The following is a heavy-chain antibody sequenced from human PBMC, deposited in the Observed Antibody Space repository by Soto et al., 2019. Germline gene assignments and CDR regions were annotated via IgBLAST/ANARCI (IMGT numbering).Heavy chain of an antibody. Sequence: EVQLVESEGGLVQRGGSLRLSCAASGFTFNYYWMHWVRQAPGQGLVWVSHIHSDGSTTTYADSVKGRFTISRDNPKNTLYLQMNSLRAEDPAVYHCVRGDKGGFDLWGQGTTVTVSS. CDR1: GFTFNYYW. D-gene: IGHD2-21*02. CDR3: VRGDKGGFDL. CDR2: IHSDGSTT. V-gene: IGHV3-74*01. J-gene: IGHJ3*01.